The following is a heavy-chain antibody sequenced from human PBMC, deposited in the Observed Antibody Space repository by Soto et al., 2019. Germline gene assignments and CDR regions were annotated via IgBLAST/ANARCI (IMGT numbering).Heavy chain of an antibody. CDR3: ARDWRFLEWLPSPRFDY. J-gene: IGHJ4*02. V-gene: IGHV1-18*01. Sequence: ASVKVSCKASGYTFNSYGISWVRQAPGRGLEWMGWISAYNGNTNYAQKVQGRVTMTTDTSTSTAYLELRSLRSDDTAVYYCARDWRFLEWLPSPRFDYWGQGTLVTVSS. CDR2: ISAYNGNT. D-gene: IGHD3-3*01. CDR1: GYTFNSYG.